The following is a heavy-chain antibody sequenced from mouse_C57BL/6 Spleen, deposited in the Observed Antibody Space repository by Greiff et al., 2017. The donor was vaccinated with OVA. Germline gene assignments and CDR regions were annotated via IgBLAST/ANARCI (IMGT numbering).Heavy chain of an antibody. V-gene: IGHV1-42*01. CDR1: GYSFTGYY. J-gene: IGHJ2*01. CDR2: FNPSTGGT. Sequence: EVQLQQSGPELVKPGASVKISCKASGYSFTGYYMNWVKQSPEKSLEWIGEFNPSTGGTTYNQKFKAKATLTVDKSSSTAYMQLKSLTSDDSAVYYCARGSSIDYWGQGTTLTVSS. CDR3: ARGSSIDY. D-gene: IGHD1-1*01.